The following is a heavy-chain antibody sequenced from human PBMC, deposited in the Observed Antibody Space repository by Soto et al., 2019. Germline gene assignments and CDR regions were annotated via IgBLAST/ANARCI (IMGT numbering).Heavy chain of an antibody. CDR1: GFTFSSYQ. J-gene: IGHJ4*02. Sequence: EVQLVESGGDLVQPGGSLRLSCVVSGFTFSSYQMNWVRQAPGKGLEWVSYISTAGSDTYYADSVKGRFTISRDNAKNSLYLQTKRLIAEDTAVYYCARGGGLGFYYWGQGTLVTVSS. V-gene: IGHV3-48*03. CDR2: ISTAGSDT. D-gene: IGHD5-12*01. CDR3: ARGGGLGFYY.